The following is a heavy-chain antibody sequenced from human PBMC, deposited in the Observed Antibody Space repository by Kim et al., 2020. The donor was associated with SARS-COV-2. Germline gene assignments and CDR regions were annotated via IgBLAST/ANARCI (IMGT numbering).Heavy chain of an antibody. D-gene: IGHD1-26*01. CDR3: ARRAPDSGSYYFDY. Sequence: SETLSLTCAVYGGSFSGYYWSWIRQPPGKGLEWIGEINHSGSTNYNPSLKSRVTISVDTSKNQFSLKLSSVTAADTAVYYCARRAPDSGSYYFDYWGQGTLVTVSS. J-gene: IGHJ4*02. V-gene: IGHV4-34*01. CDR2: INHSGST. CDR1: GGSFSGYY.